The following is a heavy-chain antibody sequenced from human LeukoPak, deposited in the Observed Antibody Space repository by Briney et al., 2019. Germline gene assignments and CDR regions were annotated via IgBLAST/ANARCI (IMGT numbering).Heavy chain of an antibody. CDR1: GFTFSIYV. Sequence: GGSLRLSCAASGFTFSIYVMHWVRQAPGKGLEWVAVTSSDGSKKYYADSVKGRFTISRDNSKNTLYLQMNSLRAEDTALYYCVKPSYSRSLSPHSYLDYWGQGTLVTVSS. J-gene: IGHJ4*02. V-gene: IGHV3-30*18. CDR3: VKPSYSRSLSPHSYLDY. CDR2: TSSDGSKK. D-gene: IGHD6-13*01.